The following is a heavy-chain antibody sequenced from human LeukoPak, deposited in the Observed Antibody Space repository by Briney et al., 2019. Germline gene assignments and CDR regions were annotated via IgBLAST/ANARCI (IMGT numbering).Heavy chain of an antibody. V-gene: IGHV1-69*13. Sequence: SVKVSCKASGGTFSSYAISWVRQAPGQGLEWMGGIIPIFGTANYAQKFQGRVTITADESTSTAYMELSSLRSEDTAVYYCARDPDRDSYPLGDFDYWGQGTLVTVSS. CDR2: IIPIFGTA. CDR1: GGTFSSYA. CDR3: ARDPDRDSYPLGDFDY. J-gene: IGHJ4*02. D-gene: IGHD3-16*01.